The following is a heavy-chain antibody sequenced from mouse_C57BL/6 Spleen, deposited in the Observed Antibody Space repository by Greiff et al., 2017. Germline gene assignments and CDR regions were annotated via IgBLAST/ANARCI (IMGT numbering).Heavy chain of an antibody. CDR3: AALREGYYFDK. CDR2: IHPSDSDT. CDR1: GYTFTSYW. J-gene: IGHJ2*01. Sequence: QVQLQQPGAELVKPGASVKVSCKASGYTFTSYWMHWVKQRPGQGLEWIGRIHPSDSDTNYNQKFKGKATLTVDKSSSTAYVQLTSRTSDDFAVYYYAALREGYYFDKRGSGTTLPVSS. V-gene: IGHV1-74*01.